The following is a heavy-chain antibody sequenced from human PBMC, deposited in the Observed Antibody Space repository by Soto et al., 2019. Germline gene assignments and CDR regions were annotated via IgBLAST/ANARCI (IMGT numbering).Heavy chain of an antibody. CDR1: GFNFSRYW. Sequence: EGQLVESGGGLVQPGGSLRLSCAASGFNFSRYWMNWVRQAPGKGLEWVANIDQHGTEEYYVDSMEGRFTISRDNAKNSVFLQMNGLRVEDTAVYYCATGPLEYWGHGILVTVS. V-gene: IGHV3-7*01. CDR2: IDQHGTEE. CDR3: ATGPLEY. J-gene: IGHJ4*01.